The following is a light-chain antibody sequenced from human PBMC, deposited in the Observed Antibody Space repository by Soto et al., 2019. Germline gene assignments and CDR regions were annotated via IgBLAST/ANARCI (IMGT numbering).Light chain of an antibody. J-gene: IGLJ1*01. CDR1: SSDVGGYNY. Sequence: QSALTQPRSVSGSPGQSVTISCTGTSSDVGGYNYVSWYQQHPGKAPKLMIYDVSKRPSGVPDRFSGSKSGNTASLTISGLQAEDEADYYCCSYAGSSPYVFGTGTKLIVL. V-gene: IGLV2-11*01. CDR2: DVS. CDR3: CSYAGSSPYV.